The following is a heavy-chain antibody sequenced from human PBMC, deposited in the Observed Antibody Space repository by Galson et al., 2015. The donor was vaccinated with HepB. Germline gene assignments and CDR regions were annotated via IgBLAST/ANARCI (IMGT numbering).Heavy chain of an antibody. V-gene: IGHV3-21*01. CDR3: ATGIYSSSLPHDY. CDR1: GFTFSSYS. D-gene: IGHD6-6*01. J-gene: IGHJ4*02. Sequence: SLRLSCAASGFTFSSYSMNWVRQAPGKGLEWVSSISSSSSYIYYADSVKGRFTISRDNAKNSLYLQMNSLRAEDTTVYYCATGIYSSSLPHDYWGQGTLVTVSS. CDR2: ISSSSSYI.